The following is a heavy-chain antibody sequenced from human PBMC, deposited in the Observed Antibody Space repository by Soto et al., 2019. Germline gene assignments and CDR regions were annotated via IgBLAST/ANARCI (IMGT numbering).Heavy chain of an antibody. V-gene: IGHV2-5*01. CDR3: ALIEAPYSNPSSYYFDY. CDR2: IYWNDDK. D-gene: IGHD4-4*01. J-gene: IGHJ4*02. Sequence: QITLKESGPTLVKPTQTLTLTCTFSGFSLSTSGVGVGWIRQPPGKALEWLALIYWNDDKRYSPSLKSRLTITKDTSKNQVVLTMTNMDPVDTATYYCALIEAPYSNPSSYYFDYWGQGTLVTVSS. CDR1: GFSLSTSGVG.